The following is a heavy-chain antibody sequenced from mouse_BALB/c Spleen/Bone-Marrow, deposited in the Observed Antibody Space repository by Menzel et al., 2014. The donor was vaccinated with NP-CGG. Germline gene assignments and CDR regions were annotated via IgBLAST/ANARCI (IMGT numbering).Heavy chain of an antibody. Sequence: VQVVESGGDLVKPGGSLRLSCAASGFTFSDYYMYWIRQTPEKRLEWVATISDGGSYTNYADSVKGRFTISRDNAKNNLYLQMSSLKSEDAAMYYCTRGLGWFGYWGQGTLVTVSA. V-gene: IGHV5-4*02. CDR1: GFTFSDYY. D-gene: IGHD4-1*01. J-gene: IGHJ3*01. CDR2: ISDGGSYT. CDR3: TRGLGWFGY.